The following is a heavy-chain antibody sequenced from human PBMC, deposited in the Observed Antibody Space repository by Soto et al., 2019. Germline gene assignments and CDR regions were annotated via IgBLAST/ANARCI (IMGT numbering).Heavy chain of an antibody. CDR2: ITASGVNT. Sequence: EVQLLESGGGLVQPGGSLRLSCAASGFTFSSYAMSWVRQAPGKGLEWVSLITASGVNTYYADSVKGRFTISRDNSKNPLYLQMNSLRADDTAIYYGATDPPDTYYGDYNHYWGQGTLVTVSS. J-gene: IGHJ4*02. V-gene: IGHV3-23*01. D-gene: IGHD4-17*01. CDR1: GFTFSSYA. CDR3: ATDPPDTYYGDYNHY.